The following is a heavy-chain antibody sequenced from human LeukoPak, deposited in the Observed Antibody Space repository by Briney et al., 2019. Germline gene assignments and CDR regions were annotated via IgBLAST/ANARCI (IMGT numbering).Heavy chain of an antibody. CDR1: GFSLRTSGMC. V-gene: IGHV2-70*13. J-gene: IGHJ4*02. CDR3: ARLRHYSDSSTYFIDY. Sequence: ESGPALVKPTQTLTLTCTFSGFSLRTSGMCVTWIRQPPGKALEWLVHIDWDDDKYYNTSLKTRLTISKDTSKNQVVLTMTNLDPVDTATYYCARLRHYSDSSTYFIDYWGQGTLVTVSS. D-gene: IGHD3-22*01. CDR2: IDWDDDK.